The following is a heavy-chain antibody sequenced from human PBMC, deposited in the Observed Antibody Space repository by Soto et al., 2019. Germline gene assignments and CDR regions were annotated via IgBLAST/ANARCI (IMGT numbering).Heavy chain of an antibody. V-gene: IGHV3-74*01. J-gene: IGHJ4*02. CDR3: ARGTVRDHDFGDH. CDR1: GFTFSSYW. Sequence: EVQLVESGGDLVQPGGSLRLSCAASGFTFSSYWMHWVRQVPGKGLVWVSRISSDGSSTNYADSVRGRFIISRDNAKNTLYLQVNSXXVXXXXXYYCARGTVRDHDFGDHWGQGTLVAVSS. CDR2: ISSDGSST. D-gene: IGHD2-21*01.